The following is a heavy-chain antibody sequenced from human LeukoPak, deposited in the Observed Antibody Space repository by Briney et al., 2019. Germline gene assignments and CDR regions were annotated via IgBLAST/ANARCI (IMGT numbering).Heavy chain of an antibody. CDR3: ARDVEYSSERFNY. CDR1: GYTFTGYY. CDR2: INPNSGGT. J-gene: IGHJ4*02. D-gene: IGHD6-19*01. Sequence: ASVKVSCKASGYTFTGYYMHWVRQAPGQGLEWMGWINPNSGGTNYAQKFQGRVTMTRDTSISTAYMELSRLRSDDTAVYYCARDVEYSSERFNYWGQGTLVTVSS. V-gene: IGHV1-2*02.